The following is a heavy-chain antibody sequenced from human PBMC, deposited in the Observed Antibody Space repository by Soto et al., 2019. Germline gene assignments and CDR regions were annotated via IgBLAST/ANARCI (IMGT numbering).Heavy chain of an antibody. V-gene: IGHV4-39*07. Sequence: SESLAIACTFSCDSMIINTYSWTWIRQSPGKGLEWIGYIYHTGSTYSNPSLKSRVTISVDTSKNQFSLKLSSVTAADTAVYYCARGELEQWLAPFDYWGQGTLVTVSS. CDR2: IYHTGST. CDR3: ARGELEQWLAPFDY. CDR1: CDSMIINTYS. D-gene: IGHD6-19*01. J-gene: IGHJ4*02.